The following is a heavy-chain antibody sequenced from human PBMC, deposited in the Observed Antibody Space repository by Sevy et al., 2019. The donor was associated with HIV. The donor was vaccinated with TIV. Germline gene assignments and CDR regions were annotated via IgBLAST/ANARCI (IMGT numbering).Heavy chain of an antibody. D-gene: IGHD2-21*02. CDR2: IYYSGST. Sequence: SETLSLTCTVSGGSISSSSYYWGWIRQRPGKGLEWIGSIYYSGSTYYNPSLKSRVTISVDTSKNQFSLKLSSVTAADTAVYYCARVVVAAYCGGDCSDYFDYWGQGTLVTVSS. CDR3: ARVVVAAYCGGDCSDYFDY. CDR1: GGSISSSSYY. V-gene: IGHV4-39*01. J-gene: IGHJ4*02.